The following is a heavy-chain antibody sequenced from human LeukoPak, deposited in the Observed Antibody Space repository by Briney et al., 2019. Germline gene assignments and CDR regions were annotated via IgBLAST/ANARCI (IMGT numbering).Heavy chain of an antibody. J-gene: IGHJ4*02. V-gene: IGHV3-74*01. D-gene: IGHD3-3*01. Sequence: PGGSLRLSCAASGFTFSSYWMHWVRHAPGKGLVWVSRINSDGSSTSYADSVKGRFTISRDNAKNTLYLQMNSLRAEDTAVYYCAREGVRFLEYPFDYWGQGTLVTVSS. CDR2: INSDGSST. CDR3: AREGVRFLEYPFDY. CDR1: GFTFSSYW.